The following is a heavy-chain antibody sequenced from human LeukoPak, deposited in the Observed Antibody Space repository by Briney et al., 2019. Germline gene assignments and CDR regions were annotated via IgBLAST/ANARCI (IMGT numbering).Heavy chain of an antibody. V-gene: IGHV3-7*01. D-gene: IGHD6-19*01. CDR1: GFSFSTYW. CDR3: ARVGIEVDGRGLVDY. J-gene: IGHJ4*02. Sequence: GGSLRLSCAASGFSFSTYWMSWVRQAPGKGLEWVAHIKEDGSEKEYVDSVKGRFTFSRDNAKNLLYLQMNSLRPEDTALYYCARVGIEVDGRGLVDYWGQGTLVTVSS. CDR2: IKEDGSEK.